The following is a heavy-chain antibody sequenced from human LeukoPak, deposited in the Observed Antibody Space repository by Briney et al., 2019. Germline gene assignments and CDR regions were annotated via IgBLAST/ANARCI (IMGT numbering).Heavy chain of an antibody. D-gene: IGHD4-17*01. V-gene: IGHV1-2*04. CDR2: INPNSGGT. Sequence: GASVKVSCKASGYTFTGYYMHWVRQAPGQGLEWMGWINPNSGGTNYAQKFQGWVTMTRGTSISTAYMELSRLRSDDTAVYYCARDFSPHYGDYVYNWFDPWGQGTLVTVSS. CDR3: ARDFSPHYGDYVYNWFDP. J-gene: IGHJ5*02. CDR1: GYTFTGYY.